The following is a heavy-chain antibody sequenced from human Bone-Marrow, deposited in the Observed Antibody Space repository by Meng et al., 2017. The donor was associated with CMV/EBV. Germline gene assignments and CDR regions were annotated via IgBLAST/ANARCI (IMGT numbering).Heavy chain of an antibody. CDR2: ISSSSSYI. CDR3: ARGPPYYVIYYGMDV. J-gene: IGHJ6*02. V-gene: IGHV3-21*01. D-gene: IGHD3-22*01. CDR1: GFTFSSYS. Sequence: GESLKISCAASGFTFSSYSMNWVSQAPGKGLEWVSSISSSSSYIYYADSVKGRFTISRDNAKNSLYLQMNSLRAEDTAVYYCARGPPYYVIYYGMDVWGQGTTVTFSS.